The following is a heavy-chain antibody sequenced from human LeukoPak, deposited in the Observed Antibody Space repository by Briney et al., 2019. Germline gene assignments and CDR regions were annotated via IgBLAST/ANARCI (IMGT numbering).Heavy chain of an antibody. Sequence: GGSLRLSCAASGFTFSRYAMHWVRQAPGKGLEWVAVISYDGSNKYYADSVKGRFTISRDNSKNTLYLQMNSLRAEDTAVYYCARDPYDKGDAFDIWGQGTMVTVSS. CDR2: ISYDGSNK. J-gene: IGHJ3*02. D-gene: IGHD2-21*01. CDR3: ARDPYDKGDAFDI. V-gene: IGHV3-30*04. CDR1: GFTFSRYA.